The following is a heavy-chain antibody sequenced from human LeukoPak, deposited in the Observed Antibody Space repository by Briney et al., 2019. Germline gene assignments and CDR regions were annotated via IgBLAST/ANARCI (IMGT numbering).Heavy chain of an antibody. CDR2: IYYSGYT. Sequence: SETLSLTCTVSGGSISSYYWSWIRQPPGKGLEWIGRIYYSGYTNYKSSLKSRVTISVDTSKNQFSLKLSSVTAADTAVYYCARTTMVRGTYYMDVWGEGTTVTVSS. D-gene: IGHD3-10*01. CDR3: ARTTMVRGTYYMDV. V-gene: IGHV4-59*01. CDR1: GGSISSYY. J-gene: IGHJ6*03.